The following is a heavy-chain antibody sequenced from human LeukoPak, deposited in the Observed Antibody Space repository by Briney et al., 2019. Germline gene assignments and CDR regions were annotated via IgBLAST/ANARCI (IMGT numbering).Heavy chain of an antibody. V-gene: IGHV3-23*01. D-gene: IGHD4-17*01. CDR3: AKGHGDYKGNYFDY. J-gene: IGHJ4*02. Sequence: GGSLRLSCAGSGFTVSSNYMTWVRQAPGKGLEWVSGISGSGDRANYADSLKGRFTISRDNSKRTLYLQMGSLRAEDTAVYYCAKGHGDYKGNYFDYWGQGTLVTVSS. CDR1: GFTVSSNY. CDR2: ISGSGDRA.